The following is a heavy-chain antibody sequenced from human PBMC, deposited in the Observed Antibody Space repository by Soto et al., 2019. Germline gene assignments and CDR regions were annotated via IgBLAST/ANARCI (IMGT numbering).Heavy chain of an antibody. J-gene: IGHJ4*02. D-gene: IGHD3-22*01. Sequence: TSETLCLTCTVSGGSISSYYWSGIRQPPGKGLEWIGYIYYSGSTNYSPSLKSRVTISVDTSKNQFSLKLSSATAADTAIYYCARHNGYSSGNYYYEIDHWGQGTLVTVSS. V-gene: IGHV4-59*08. CDR1: GGSISSYY. CDR3: ARHNGYSSGNYYYEIDH. CDR2: IYYSGST.